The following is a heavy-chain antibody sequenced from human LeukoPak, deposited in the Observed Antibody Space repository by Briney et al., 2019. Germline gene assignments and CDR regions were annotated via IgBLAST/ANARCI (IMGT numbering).Heavy chain of an antibody. D-gene: IGHD6-19*01. J-gene: IGHJ4*02. CDR2: ISYDGSNK. CDR1: GFTFSSYG. V-gene: IGHV3-30*18. Sequence: GRSLRLSCAASGFTFSSYGMHWVRQAPGKGLEWVAVISYDGSNKYYADSVKGRFTISRDNSKNTLYLQMNSLRAEDTAVYYCAKQYSSGWYVLDYFDYWGQGTLVTVSS. CDR3: AKQYSSGWYVLDYFDY.